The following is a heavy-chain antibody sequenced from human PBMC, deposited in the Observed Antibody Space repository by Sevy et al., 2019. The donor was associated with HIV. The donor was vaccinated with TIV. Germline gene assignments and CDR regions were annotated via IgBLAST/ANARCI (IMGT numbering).Heavy chain of an antibody. CDR2: IYYSGST. D-gene: IGHD5-12*01. V-gene: IGHV4-30-4*01. J-gene: IGHJ4*02. CDR3: ASLRVEMATKYYFDY. Sequence: SETLSLTCTVSGGSISSGDYYWSWIRQPPGKGLEWIGYIYYSGSTYYNPSLKSRVTISVDTSKNQFSLKLSSVTAADTAVHYCASLRVEMATKYYFDYWGQGTLVTVSS. CDR1: GGSISSGDYY.